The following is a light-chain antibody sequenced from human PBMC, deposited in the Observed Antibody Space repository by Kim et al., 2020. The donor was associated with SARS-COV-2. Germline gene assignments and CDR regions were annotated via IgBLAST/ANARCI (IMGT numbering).Light chain of an antibody. Sequence: SPGEELSLSCRAGERVSSAVAWYQQRPSEPPRLLIYGASTRDAGVPAGFSGGGSGTDFTFTISSLQSEDFAVYYCQQYNDWAPAFGGGTKVDIK. CDR1: ERVSSA. CDR2: GAS. CDR3: QQYNDWAPA. V-gene: IGKV3-15*01. J-gene: IGKJ4*01.